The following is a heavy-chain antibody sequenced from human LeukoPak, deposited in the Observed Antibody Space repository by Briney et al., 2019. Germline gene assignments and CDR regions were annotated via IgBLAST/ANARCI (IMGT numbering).Heavy chain of an antibody. J-gene: IGHJ4*02. CDR1: GYSFTSYW. CDR2: IDPSDSYT. D-gene: IGHD6-19*01. Sequence: GESLRISCKGSGYSFTSYWISWVRQMPGKGLEWMGRIDPSDSYTNYSTSFQGHGTISTDKSISTAYLQWNSLKASDTAMYYCARRGSSGWYDYWGQGTLVTVSS. V-gene: IGHV5-10-1*01. CDR3: ARRGSSGWYDY.